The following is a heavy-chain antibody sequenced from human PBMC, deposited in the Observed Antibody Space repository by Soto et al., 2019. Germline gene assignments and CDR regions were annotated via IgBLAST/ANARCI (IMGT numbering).Heavy chain of an antibody. CDR3: AKQGYYDILTGYYDIDFDY. Sequence: GGSLRLSCAASGFTFSSYAMSWVRQAPGKGLEWVSAISGSGGSTYYADSVKGRFTISRDNSKNTLYLQMNSLRVEDTAVYYCAKQGYYDILTGYYDIDFDYWGQGTLVTVSS. J-gene: IGHJ4*02. CDR1: GFTFSSYA. V-gene: IGHV3-23*01. D-gene: IGHD3-9*01. CDR2: ISGSGGST.